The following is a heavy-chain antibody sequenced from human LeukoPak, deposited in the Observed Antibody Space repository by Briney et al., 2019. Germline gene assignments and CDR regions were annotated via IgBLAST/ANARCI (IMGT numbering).Heavy chain of an antibody. CDR1: GGSMSSYY. Sequence: PSETLSLTCTVSGGSMSSYYWNWIRQPPGKGLEWIGWIYNSGITNYNPSLKSRVTISVDTSKNQFSLKLSSVTAADTAVYYCARDGYCSSTSCYDAFDIWGQGTMVTVSS. D-gene: IGHD2-2*03. CDR3: ARDGYCSSTSCYDAFDI. V-gene: IGHV4-4*08. J-gene: IGHJ3*02. CDR2: IYNSGIT.